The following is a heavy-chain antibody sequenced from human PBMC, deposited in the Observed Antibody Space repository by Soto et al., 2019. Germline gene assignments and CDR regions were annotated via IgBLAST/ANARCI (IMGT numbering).Heavy chain of an antibody. D-gene: IGHD5-18*01. V-gene: IGHV3-30*18. CDR3: AKDIDDLAAGYHFDY. CDR1: GFTFRRNG. J-gene: IGHJ4*02. CDR2: ISYDGGDK. Sequence: PGGSLRLSCAASGFTFRRNGMHWVRQAPGKGLEWVAVISYDGGDKHYADSVKGRFTISRDNSKNTLFLQMNSLRTEDTAVYHCAKDIDDLAAGYHFDYWGQGTLVTVSS.